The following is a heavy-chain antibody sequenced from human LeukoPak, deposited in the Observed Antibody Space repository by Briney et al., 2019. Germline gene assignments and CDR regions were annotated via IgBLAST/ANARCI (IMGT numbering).Heavy chain of an antibody. V-gene: IGHV1-18*01. CDR3: AREEYSSSSQGPFDY. D-gene: IGHD6-6*01. Sequence: ASVKVSCKASGYTFTTYGISWVRQAPGQGLEWIGWISAYNGNTDYARNLQGRVTMTTDQSTSTAYMELSSLRSEDTAVYYCAREEYSSSSQGPFDYWGQGTLVTVSS. J-gene: IGHJ4*02. CDR2: ISAYNGNT. CDR1: GYTFTTYG.